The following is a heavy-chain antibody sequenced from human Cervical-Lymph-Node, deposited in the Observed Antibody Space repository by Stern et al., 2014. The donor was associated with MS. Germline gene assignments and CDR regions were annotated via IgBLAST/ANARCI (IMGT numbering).Heavy chain of an antibody. CDR1: GGTFSTYA. Sequence: VQLVESGAEVKKPGSSVEVSCKTSGGTFSTYAIGWVRQAPGQGLEWMGGITPLFDATNYAQKFQGRVTITADESTRTAYMELSSLRSDDTAMYYCARGDSEAPIYYFDSWGQGTLVTVSS. CDR3: ARGDSEAPIYYFDS. D-gene: IGHD2-21*01. V-gene: IGHV1-69*01. J-gene: IGHJ4*02. CDR2: ITPLFDAT.